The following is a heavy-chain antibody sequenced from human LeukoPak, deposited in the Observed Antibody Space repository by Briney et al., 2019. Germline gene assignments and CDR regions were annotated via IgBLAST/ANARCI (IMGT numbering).Heavy chain of an antibody. CDR2: IYYSGST. D-gene: IGHD2-2*01. V-gene: IGHV4-30-4*08. CDR1: GGSIGSGDYY. CDR3: ARDPVPVSPHAFDI. J-gene: IGHJ3*02. Sequence: SETLSLTCTVSGGSIGSGDYYWGWIRQPPGKGLEWIGYIYYSGSTYYNPSLKSRVTISVDTSKNQFSLKLSSVTAADTAVYYCARDPVPVSPHAFDIWGQGTMVTVSS.